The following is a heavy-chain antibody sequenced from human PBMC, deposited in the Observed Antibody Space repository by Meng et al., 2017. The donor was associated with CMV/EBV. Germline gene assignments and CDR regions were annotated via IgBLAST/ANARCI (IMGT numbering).Heavy chain of an antibody. CDR1: GFIFSRYG. CDR2: IRFDGSAE. Sequence: GGSLRLSCAASGFIFSRYGMHWVRQAPGKGLEWLTFIRFDGSAEYYVDSVKGRFSISRDNLKNTLYLQMNSLRPEDTAVYYCVKEGGVAAAGKGWFDHWGQGALVTVS. CDR3: VKEGGVAAAGKGWFDH. V-gene: IGHV3-30*02. D-gene: IGHD6-13*01. J-gene: IGHJ5*02.